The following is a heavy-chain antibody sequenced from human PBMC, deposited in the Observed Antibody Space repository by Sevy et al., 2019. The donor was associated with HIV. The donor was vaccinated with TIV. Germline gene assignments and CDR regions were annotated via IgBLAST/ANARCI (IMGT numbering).Heavy chain of an antibody. J-gene: IGHJ4*02. V-gene: IGHV3-15*01. CDR2: IKSKTDGGTT. Sequence: GGSLRLSCAASGFTFSSYWMSWVRQAPGKGLEWVGRIKSKTDGGTTDHAAPVKGRFTISRDDSKNTLLLQMNSLQGEDTAVYYCATVRDYGDCGGGFDSGGQGTLVTVSS. CDR3: ATVRDYGDCGGGFDS. CDR1: GFTFSSYW. D-gene: IGHD4-17*01.